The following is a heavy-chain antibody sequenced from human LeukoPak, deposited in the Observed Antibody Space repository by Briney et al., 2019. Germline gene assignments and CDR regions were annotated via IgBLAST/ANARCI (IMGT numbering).Heavy chain of an antibody. Sequence: TGGSLRLPCAASGFTFSNYDMSWVRQAPGKGLEWVSTISGSGDRTYYADSVKGRFTISRDNSKNTLYLQMSSLRAEDTAVYYCAKDSDVPEDWGQGTLVTVSS. D-gene: IGHD3-10*02. CDR3: AKDSDVPED. V-gene: IGHV3-23*01. CDR2: ISGSGDRT. CDR1: GFTFSNYD. J-gene: IGHJ4*02.